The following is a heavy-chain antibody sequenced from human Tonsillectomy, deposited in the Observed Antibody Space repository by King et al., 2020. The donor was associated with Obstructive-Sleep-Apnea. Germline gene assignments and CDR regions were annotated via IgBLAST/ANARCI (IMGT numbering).Heavy chain of an antibody. CDR2: TNWNGGNT. D-gene: IGHD3-10*01. J-gene: IGHJ3*02. CDR3: ARYMVRGVIGAFDI. CDR1: GFTFDDYG. V-gene: IGHV3-20*01. Sequence: VQLVESGGGVVRPGGSLRLSCAAAGFTFDDYGMSWVRQTPGKGLEWVSVTNWNGGNTGYADSVKGRLTISRDNAKNSLYLQMNFLRAEDTALYHCARYMVRGVIGAFDIWGQGTMVTVSS.